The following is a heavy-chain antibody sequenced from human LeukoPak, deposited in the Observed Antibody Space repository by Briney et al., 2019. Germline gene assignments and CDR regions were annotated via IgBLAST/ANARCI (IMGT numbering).Heavy chain of an antibody. Sequence: ASVKVSCKTSGYTFTGYHMHWVRQAPGQGLEWMGRINPNSGGTNYAQKFQGRVTMTRDTSISTAYMELSRLRSDDTAVYYCARGGRRDGYNKDAFDIWGQGTMVTVSS. D-gene: IGHD5-24*01. CDR2: INPNSGGT. CDR3: ARGGRRDGYNKDAFDI. J-gene: IGHJ3*02. V-gene: IGHV1-2*06. CDR1: GYTFTGYH.